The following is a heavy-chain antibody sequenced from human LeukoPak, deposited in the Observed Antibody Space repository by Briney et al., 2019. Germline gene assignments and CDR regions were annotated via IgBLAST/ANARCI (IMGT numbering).Heavy chain of an antibody. D-gene: IGHD6-19*01. CDR3: ARDVGRGWFDY. V-gene: IGHV3-7*01. Sequence: GGSLRLSCAASGFTFSSYWMSWVRQAPGKGLEWVANIKQDGSEKYYVDSVKGRFTISRDNAKNSVYLHMNSLRAEDTAVYYCARDVGRGWFDYWGQGSLVTVSS. CDR1: GFTFSSYW. CDR2: IKQDGSEK. J-gene: IGHJ4*02.